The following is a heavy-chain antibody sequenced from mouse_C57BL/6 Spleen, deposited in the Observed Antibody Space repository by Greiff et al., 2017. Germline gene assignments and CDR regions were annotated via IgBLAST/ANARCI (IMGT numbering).Heavy chain of an antibody. Sequence: QVQLQQPGAELVKPGASVKLSCKASGYTFTSYWMHWVKQRPGQGLEWIGMIHPNSGSTNYNEKFKSKATLTVDTSSSTAYMQLSSLTSEDSAVYYCARYDPPITTVPEGYAMDYWGQGTSVTVSS. CDR2: IHPNSGST. CDR3: ARYDPPITTVPEGYAMDY. J-gene: IGHJ4*01. V-gene: IGHV1-64*01. D-gene: IGHD1-1*01. CDR1: GYTFTSYW.